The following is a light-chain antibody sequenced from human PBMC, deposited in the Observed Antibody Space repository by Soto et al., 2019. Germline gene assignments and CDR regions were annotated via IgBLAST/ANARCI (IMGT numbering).Light chain of an antibody. CDR1: QSVSTN. CDR2: DAS. V-gene: IGKV3-15*01. CDR3: QQYNDWPPWT. Sequence: EIVMTQSPATLSVSPGERATLSCRASQSVSTNLAWYQQKPGQAPRLLISDASTRVTGIPARFSGSGSGTEFTFTISSLQSEDFAVYYCQQYNDWPPWTFGQGTKVEIK. J-gene: IGKJ1*01.